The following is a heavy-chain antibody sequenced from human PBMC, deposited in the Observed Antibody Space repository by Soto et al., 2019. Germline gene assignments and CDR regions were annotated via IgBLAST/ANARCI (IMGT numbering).Heavy chain of an antibody. V-gene: IGHV3-11*06. D-gene: IGHD2-15*01. CDR2: ISSSSSYT. CDR1: GFTFSDYY. CDR3: ASSKTARLPTFDY. J-gene: IGHJ4*02. Sequence: GGSLRLSCAASGFTFSDYYMSWIRQAPGKGLEWVSYISSSSSYTNYADSVKGRFTISRDNAKNSLYLQMNSLRAEDTAVYYCASSKTARLPTFDYWGQGTLVTVSS.